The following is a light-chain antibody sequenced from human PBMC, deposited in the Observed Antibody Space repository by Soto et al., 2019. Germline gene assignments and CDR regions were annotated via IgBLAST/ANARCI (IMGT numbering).Light chain of an antibody. J-gene: IGKJ1*01. CDR2: DAS. CDR1: QSVSSTY. V-gene: IGKV3-20*01. CDR3: HQYASSPWT. Sequence: EIVLTQSPGTLSLSPGERATLSCRASQSVSSTYLAWYQQKPGQAPRLLIYDASTRAAGIPDRFSSSGSGTDFTLTISRLEAEDFAVYYCHQYASSPWTFGQGAKVEIK.